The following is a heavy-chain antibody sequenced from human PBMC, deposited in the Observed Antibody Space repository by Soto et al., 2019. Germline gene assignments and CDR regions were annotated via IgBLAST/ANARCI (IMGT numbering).Heavy chain of an antibody. Sequence: ASVKVSCKASGYTSTSYAMHWVRQAPGQRLEWMGWINAGNGNTAYAQKFQGRVTMTRDTSKSTAFMELSSLTSEDTAVYYCARGPRNWGVDYWGQGTLVTVSS. V-gene: IGHV1-3*01. D-gene: IGHD7-27*01. CDR1: GYTSTSYA. J-gene: IGHJ4*02. CDR2: INAGNGNT. CDR3: ARGPRNWGVDY.